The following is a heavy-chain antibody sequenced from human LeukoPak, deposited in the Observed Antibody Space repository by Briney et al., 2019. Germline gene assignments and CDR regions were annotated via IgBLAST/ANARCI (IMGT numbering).Heavy chain of an antibody. V-gene: IGHV4-30-2*03. Sequence: SQTLSLTCTVSGGSISSGGYYWSWIRQPPGKGLEWIGYIYHSGSTYYNPSLKSRVTISVDTSKNQFSLKLSSVTAADTAVYYCARLGGGTSYIDYWGQGTLVTVSS. J-gene: IGHJ4*02. CDR3: ARLGGGTSYIDY. CDR2: IYHSGST. CDR1: GGSISSGGYY. D-gene: IGHD3-16*01.